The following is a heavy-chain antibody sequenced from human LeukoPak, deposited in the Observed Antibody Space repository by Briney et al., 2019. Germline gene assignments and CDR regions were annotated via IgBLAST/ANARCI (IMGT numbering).Heavy chain of an antibody. CDR1: GGSISSYY. D-gene: IGHD6-19*01. CDR3: ARTYSSGWYVGRGYYMDV. V-gene: IGHV4-34*01. J-gene: IGHJ6*03. Sequence: PSETLSLTCTVSGGSISSYYWSWIRQPPGKGLEWIGEINHSGSTNYNPSLKSRVTISVDTSKNQFSLKLSSVTAADTAVYYCARTYSSGWYVGRGYYMDVWGKGTTVTISS. CDR2: INHSGST.